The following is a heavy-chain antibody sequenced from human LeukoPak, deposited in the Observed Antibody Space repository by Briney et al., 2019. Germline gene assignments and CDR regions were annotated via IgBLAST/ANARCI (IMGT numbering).Heavy chain of an antibody. CDR1: GGSIRSGSYY. CDR2: IYISGTT. V-gene: IGHV4-61*02. Sequence: SETLSLTCTVSGGSIRSGSYYWSWIRQPAGKGLEWIGRIYISGTTNYNPSLKSRVTISIDTSKNQFSLKLSSVTAADTAVYYCARSQGFGELLLRPNWFDPWGQGTLVTVSS. CDR3: ARSQGFGELLLRPNWFDP. J-gene: IGHJ5*02. D-gene: IGHD3-10*01.